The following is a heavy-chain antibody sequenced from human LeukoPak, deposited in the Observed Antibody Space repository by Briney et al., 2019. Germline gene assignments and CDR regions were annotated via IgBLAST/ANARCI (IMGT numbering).Heavy chain of an antibody. D-gene: IGHD3-3*01. CDR2: IYYSGST. J-gene: IGHJ3*02. CDR1: GGSISSYY. Sequence: TSETLSLTCTVSGGSISSYYWSWIRQPPGKGLEWIGYIYYSGSTNYNPSLKSRVTISVDTSKNQFSLKLSSVTAADTAVYYCARGRSGPVAFDIWGQGTMVTVSS. V-gene: IGHV4-59*12. CDR3: ARGRSGPVAFDI.